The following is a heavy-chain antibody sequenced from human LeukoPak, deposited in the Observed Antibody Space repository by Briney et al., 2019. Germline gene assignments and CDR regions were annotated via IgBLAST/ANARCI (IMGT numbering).Heavy chain of an antibody. V-gene: IGHV3-48*01. J-gene: IGHJ4*02. D-gene: IGHD2-21*02. CDR3: ARDAAAAAAIHDY. Sequence: GGSLRLSCAASGFTFSSYSMNWVRQAPGKGLEWVSYISSSSSTIYYADSVKGRFTISRDNAKNSLYLQMNSLRAEDTAVYYCARDAAAAAAIHDYWGQGTLVTVSS. CDR2: ISSSSSTI. CDR1: GFTFSSYS.